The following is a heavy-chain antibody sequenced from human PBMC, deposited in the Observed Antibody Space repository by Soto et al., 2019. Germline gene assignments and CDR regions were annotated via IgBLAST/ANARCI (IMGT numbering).Heavy chain of an antibody. CDR3: STDIGSYGLAI. D-gene: IGHD1-26*01. CDR2: IKSKTDGGTA. J-gene: IGHJ6*02. V-gene: IGHV3-15*01. Sequence: EVQLVESGGGFVQPGGSLRLSCVASRFSFTNAWMSWVRQAPGKGPEWVGRIKSKTDGGTADYAAPVKGRFTISRDDSQNTLYLHMDSLKTEGTALYRCSTDIGSYGLAIWGQGTTVTVSS. CDR1: RFSFTNAW.